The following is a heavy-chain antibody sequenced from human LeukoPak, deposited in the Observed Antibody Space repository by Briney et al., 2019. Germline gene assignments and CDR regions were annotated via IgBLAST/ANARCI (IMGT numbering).Heavy chain of an antibody. J-gene: IGHJ4*02. CDR3: AASGYSYGGDYFDY. Sequence: SVTVSCKASGFTFTSSAMQWVRQARGQRLEWVGWIVVGSGNTNYAQKFQERVTITMDMSTSTANMELSSLRSEDTAVYYCAASGYSYGGDYFDYWGQRTLVTVSS. D-gene: IGHD5-18*01. CDR1: GFTFTSSA. CDR2: IVVGSGNT. V-gene: IGHV1-58*02.